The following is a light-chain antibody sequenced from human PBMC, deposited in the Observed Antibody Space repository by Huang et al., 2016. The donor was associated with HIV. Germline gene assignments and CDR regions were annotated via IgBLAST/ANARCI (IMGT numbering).Light chain of an antibody. V-gene: IGKV3-11*01. CDR3: QQRSNRPLT. CDR1: QSVNTF. CDR2: DAA. J-gene: IGKJ4*01. Sequence: EIVLTQSPATLSLSPGERATLSCRDSQSVNTFLAWYQKKPGQAPRLLIYDAANRATGIPARFSGSGSGTDFTLTISSLEPEDFAVYYCQQRSNRPLTFGGGTKVEIK.